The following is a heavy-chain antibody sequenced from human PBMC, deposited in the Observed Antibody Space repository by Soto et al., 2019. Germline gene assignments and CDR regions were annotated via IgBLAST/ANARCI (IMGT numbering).Heavy chain of an antibody. CDR1: GDTFTSYY. CDR3: ARSSGGNFGIIIEGSDWFDP. Sequence: QVQLVQSGAEVKKPGASVKVSCKAPGDTFTSYYLNWVRQAPGQGLEWMGVINPHVGSTKYAQKFQGRITKTRDTSRGTVYMELGSLRSDDTAIYYCARSSGGNFGIIIEGSDWFDPWGQGTLVTVSS. CDR2: INPHVGST. J-gene: IGHJ5*02. V-gene: IGHV1-46*01. D-gene: IGHD3-3*01.